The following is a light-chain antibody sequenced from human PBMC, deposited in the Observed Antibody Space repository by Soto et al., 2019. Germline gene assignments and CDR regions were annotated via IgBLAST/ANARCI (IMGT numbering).Light chain of an antibody. V-gene: IGKV3-15*01. CDR1: QSVSSS. Sequence: EIVMTQSPATLSVSPGERATLSCRASQSVSSSLAWYQQKPGQAPRLLIYGASTRATGIPARFSGSGSGTEFTRTISSLQSEYFAVYYCQQYNNWWTFGRGTKVEIK. CDR3: QQYNNWWT. J-gene: IGKJ1*01. CDR2: GAS.